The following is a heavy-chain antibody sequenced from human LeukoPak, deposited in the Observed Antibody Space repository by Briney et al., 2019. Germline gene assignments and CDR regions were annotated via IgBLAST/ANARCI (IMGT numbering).Heavy chain of an antibody. CDR3: ARGGGRTATGNNYGMDV. Sequence: TLSLTCTVSGGSISSYFWSWIRQPPGKGLEWIGYIYYSGSTNYNPSLKSRVTISVDTSKNQFSLKLSSVTAADTAVYYCARGGGRTATGNNYGMDVWGKGTTVTVSS. J-gene: IGHJ6*04. CDR2: IYYSGST. D-gene: IGHD1-1*01. CDR1: GGSISSYF. V-gene: IGHV4-59*01.